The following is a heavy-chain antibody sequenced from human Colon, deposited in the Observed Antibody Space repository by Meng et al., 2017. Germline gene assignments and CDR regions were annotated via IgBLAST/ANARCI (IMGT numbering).Heavy chain of an antibody. CDR2: FWYDGVNK. CDR1: GFTFSTYG. CDR3: ARETVVGLYDY. V-gene: IGHV3-33*01. D-gene: IGHD1-26*01. Sequence: QVQLVESGGVVVQPGRSLRLSCAASGFTFSTYGMHWVRQAPGKGLEWVAVFWYDGVNKFYADSVKGRFTISRDNSKSTLYLQMNSLRAEDTAVYYCARETVVGLYDYWGQGTLITVSS. J-gene: IGHJ4*02.